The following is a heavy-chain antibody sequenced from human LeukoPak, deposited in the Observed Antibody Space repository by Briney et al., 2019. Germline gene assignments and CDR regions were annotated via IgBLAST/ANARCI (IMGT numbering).Heavy chain of an antibody. Sequence: GGSLRLSCAASGFTFSSYAMHWVRQAPGKGLEWVAVISYDGSNKYYADSVKGRFTISRDNSKNTLYLQMNSLRAEDTAVYYCARATVVPDWGQGTTVTVSS. CDR1: GFTFSSYA. V-gene: IGHV3-30-3*01. D-gene: IGHD2-2*01. CDR3: ARATVVPD. J-gene: IGHJ6*02. CDR2: ISYDGSNK.